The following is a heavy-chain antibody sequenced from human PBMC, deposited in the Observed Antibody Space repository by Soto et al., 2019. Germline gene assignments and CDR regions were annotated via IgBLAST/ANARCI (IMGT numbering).Heavy chain of an antibody. D-gene: IGHD1-1*01. Sequence: EVQAVESGGGLVQPGGSLRLSCVGSGFTFSDHYMDWVRQAPGKGLEWVGRSRDKSKSYTTSYAAPVKDRFTISRDDSKNSLYLQMNSLKTDDTAVYYCVRVIKGGTTSFDPWGQGTLVTVSS. V-gene: IGHV3-72*01. J-gene: IGHJ5*02. CDR3: VRVIKGGTTSFDP. CDR1: GFTFSDHY. CDR2: SRDKSKSYTT.